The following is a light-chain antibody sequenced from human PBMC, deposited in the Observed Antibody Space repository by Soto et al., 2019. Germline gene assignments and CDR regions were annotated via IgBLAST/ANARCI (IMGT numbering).Light chain of an antibody. CDR1: QDIKNY. V-gene: IGKV1-33*01. Sequence: DTQMTPSPSSLSASVGDRVTITCQASQDIKNYLNWYLQKPRKAPKLLIYDASNLERGVPSRFSGSGAGTEYSLTISSLQPEDNGTYYCQQYENLPLTFGGGTKGDIK. J-gene: IGKJ4*01. CDR2: DAS. CDR3: QQYENLPLT.